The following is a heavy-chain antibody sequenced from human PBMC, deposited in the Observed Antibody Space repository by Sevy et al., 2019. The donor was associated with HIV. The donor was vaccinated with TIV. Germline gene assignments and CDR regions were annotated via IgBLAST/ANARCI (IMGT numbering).Heavy chain of an antibody. V-gene: IGHV3-23*01. D-gene: IGHD1-7*01. CDR1: EFTFNNYA. CDR3: TKGAGGRWNSDYFDY. CDR2: ISADGTYT. J-gene: IGHJ4*02. Sequence: GGSLRLSCAASEFTFNNYAMNWVRRAPGKGLEWISAISADGTYTYHADSVQRRFTISRVNSKSTVYLQMDSLRADDTAVYYCTKGAGGRWNSDYFDYWGQGVLVTVSS.